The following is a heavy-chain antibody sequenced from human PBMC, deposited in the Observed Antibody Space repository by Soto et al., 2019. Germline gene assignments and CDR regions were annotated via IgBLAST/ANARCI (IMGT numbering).Heavy chain of an antibody. D-gene: IGHD6-6*01. CDR3: AKDTYSSSPYYMDV. CDR2: ISWNSGNI. Sequence: EVQLVESGGGLVQPGRSLRLSCAASGFTFDDYAMHWVRQVPGKGLEWVSGISWNSGNIGYADSVKGRFNISRDNAKNSLYLQMNSLRVEDTALYYCAKDTYSSSPYYMDVWGKGTTVTVSS. CDR1: GFTFDDYA. V-gene: IGHV3-9*01. J-gene: IGHJ6*03.